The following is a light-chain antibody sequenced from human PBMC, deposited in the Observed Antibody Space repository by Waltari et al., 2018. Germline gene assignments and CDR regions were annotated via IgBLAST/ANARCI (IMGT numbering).Light chain of an antibody. CDR3: QQFNASPRT. J-gene: IGKJ1*01. CDR2: DAS. CDR1: QSISNW. Sequence: DIQMTQSPSSVSAFVGDRVTITCRASQSISNWLAWYQQKPGKAPKLLIYDASTLETGVPSRFSGSGSGTDFVFTISRLQPEDIATYYCQQFNASPRTFGQGTNVEIK. V-gene: IGKV1-33*01.